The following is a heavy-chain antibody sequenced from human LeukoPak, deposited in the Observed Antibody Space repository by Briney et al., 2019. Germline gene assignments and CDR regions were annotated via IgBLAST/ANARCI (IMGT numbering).Heavy chain of an antibody. CDR3: ARALVGAAFDT. CDR2: ISGSREFI. CDR1: GFTFNVYA. V-gene: IGHV3-21*06. Sequence: GGSLRLSCAVSGFTFNVYAMHWVRQIPGKGPEGISSISGSREFIYYADSVKGRFTISRDNAKNSLYLDMNSLRVEDTAVYFCARALVGAAFDTWGQGALVTVSS. D-gene: IGHD1-26*01. J-gene: IGHJ4*02.